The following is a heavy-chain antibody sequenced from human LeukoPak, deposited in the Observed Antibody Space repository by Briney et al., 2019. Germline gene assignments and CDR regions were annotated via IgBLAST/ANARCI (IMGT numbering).Heavy chain of an antibody. V-gene: IGHV4-39*01. CDR3: ARGEFSGSYDDY. D-gene: IGHD1-26*01. J-gene: IGHJ4*02. CDR2: IYYSGST. Sequence: SETLSLTCTVSGGSISSSSYYWGWIRQPPGKGLEWIGSIYYSGSTYYNPSLKSRVTISVDTSKNQFSLKLSSVTAADTAVYYCARGEFSGSYDDYWGQGTLVTVSS. CDR1: GGSISSSSYY.